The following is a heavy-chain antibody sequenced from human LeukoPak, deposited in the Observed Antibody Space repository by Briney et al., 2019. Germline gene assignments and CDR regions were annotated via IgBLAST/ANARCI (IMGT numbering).Heavy chain of an antibody. CDR3: ARHTAARTPYYFDY. CDR2: ISSSSIYI. Sequence: GGSLRLSCAASGFTFSSYSMNWVRQAPGKGLEWVSSISSSSIYIYYADSVKGRFTISRDNSKNTLYLQMNSLRAEDTAVYYCARHTAARTPYYFDYWGQGTLVTVSS. CDR1: GFTFSSYS. D-gene: IGHD6-6*01. J-gene: IGHJ4*02. V-gene: IGHV3-21*04.